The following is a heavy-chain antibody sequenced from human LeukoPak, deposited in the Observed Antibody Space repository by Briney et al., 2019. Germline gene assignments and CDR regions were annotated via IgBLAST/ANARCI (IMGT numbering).Heavy chain of an antibody. CDR2: IIPIFGTA. D-gene: IGHD3-3*01. CDR3: ARGPTYYDFWSGYYGFDY. Sequence: SVKVSCKASGGIFSSYAISWVRLAPGQGLEWIGGIIPIFGTANYAQKFQGRVTITTDECTSKAYMELSSLRPEDTAVYYCARGPTYYDFWSGYYGFDYWGQGTLVTVSS. CDR1: GGIFSSYA. J-gene: IGHJ4*02. V-gene: IGHV1-69*05.